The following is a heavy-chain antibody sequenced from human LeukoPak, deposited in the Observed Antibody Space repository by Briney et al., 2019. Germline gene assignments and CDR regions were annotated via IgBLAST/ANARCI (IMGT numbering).Heavy chain of an antibody. CDR3: ARVPGGSYRYYYYGMDV. CDR1: GDSVSGYY. V-gene: IGHV4-4*09. CDR2: FYTSANT. J-gene: IGHJ6*02. D-gene: IGHD3-16*02. Sequence: SETLSLTCTVSGDSVSGYYGSWIRQPPGKGLEWIGYFYTSANTNYNPSLKSRVTISVDTSKNQFSLKLSSVTAADTAVYYCARVPGGSYRYYYYGMDVWGQGTTVTVSS.